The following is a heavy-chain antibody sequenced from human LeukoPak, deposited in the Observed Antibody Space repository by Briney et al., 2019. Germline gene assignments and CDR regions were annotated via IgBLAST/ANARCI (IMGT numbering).Heavy chain of an antibody. V-gene: IGHV3-11*01. J-gene: IGHJ4*02. Sequence: KPGGSLRLSCAASGFTFSDYYMSWIRQAPGKGLEWVSYISSGSTIYYADSVKGRFTISRDNAKNSLYLQMNSLRAEDTAVYYCARDLESGYSGYDLWGQGTLVTVSS. D-gene: IGHD5-12*01. CDR1: GFTFSDYY. CDR2: ISSGSTI. CDR3: ARDLESGYSGYDL.